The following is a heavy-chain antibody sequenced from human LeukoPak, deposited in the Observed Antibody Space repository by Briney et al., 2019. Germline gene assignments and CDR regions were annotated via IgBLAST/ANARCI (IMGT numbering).Heavy chain of an antibody. CDR3: GVPAAWDAFDI. D-gene: IGHD2-2*01. CDR1: GFTFSSYS. CDR2: ISSSSSYI. Sequence: GGSLRLSCAASGFTFSSYSMNWVRQAPGKGREGVSSISSSSSYIYSADSVKGRFTISRDNAKNSLYLQMHSLRAEDTAGFSFGVPAAWDAFDIWGQGTMVTVSS. J-gene: IGHJ3*02. V-gene: IGHV3-21*01.